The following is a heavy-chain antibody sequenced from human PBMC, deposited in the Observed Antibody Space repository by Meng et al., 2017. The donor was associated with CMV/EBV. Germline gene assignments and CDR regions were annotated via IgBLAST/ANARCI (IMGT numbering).Heavy chain of an antibody. CDR3: ARGDTVIVRPTGGK. CDR1: EFSLSLFW. CDR2: IKQDGSET. Sequence: GGSLRLSCTSSEFSLSLFWMSWVRQAPGKGLEWVATIKQDGSETFYLKSVTGRFTISRDNAEDSLLLQMTNLRPEDTGVYYCARGDTVIVRPTGGKWGQGTLVTVSS. V-gene: IGHV3-7*04. J-gene: IGHJ4*02. D-gene: IGHD1-26*01.